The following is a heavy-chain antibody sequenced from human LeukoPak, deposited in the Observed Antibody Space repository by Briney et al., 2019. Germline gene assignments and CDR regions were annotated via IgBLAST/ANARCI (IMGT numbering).Heavy chain of an antibody. V-gene: IGHV4-59*11. CDR2: IYYSGGT. CDR3: ARQAGEGLLWFGEPPGGFDP. D-gene: IGHD3-10*01. Sequence: TASETLSLTCTVSGGSISSHYWSWIRQPPRKGPEWVGYIYYSGGTNYNPSLKSRVTISVDTSKNQFSLKLSSVTAADTAVYYCARQAGEGLLWFGEPPGGFDPWGQGTLVTVSS. J-gene: IGHJ5*02. CDR1: GGSISSHY.